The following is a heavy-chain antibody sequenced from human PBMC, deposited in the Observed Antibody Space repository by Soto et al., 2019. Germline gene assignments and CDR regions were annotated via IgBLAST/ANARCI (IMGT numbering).Heavy chain of an antibody. V-gene: IGHV4-31*03. D-gene: IGHD2-2*02. CDR3: ARGLVVPAAIDY. CDR2: IDYSGST. J-gene: IGHJ4*02. Sequence: QVQLQESGPGLVKPSQTLSLTCTVSGGSISSGGYYWSWIRQHPGKGLEWIGYIDYSGSTYYNPSLKSRVTISVDTSKNQFSLKLSSVTAADTAVYYCARGLVVPAAIDYWGQGTLVTVSS. CDR1: GGSISSGGYY.